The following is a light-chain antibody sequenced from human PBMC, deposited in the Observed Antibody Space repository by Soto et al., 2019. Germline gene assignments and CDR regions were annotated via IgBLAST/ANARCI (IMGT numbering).Light chain of an antibody. CDR3: QHYNNWPLT. CDR2: GAS. J-gene: IGKJ4*01. CDR1: QSVSSSY. Sequence: ELVLTQSPGALSLSPGERATLSCRASQSVSSSYLAWYQQKPGQAPRLLIYGASSRATGIPARFSGSGSGTEFTLTISSLQSEDFAVYYCQHYNNWPLTFGGGTKADIK. V-gene: IGKV3-15*01.